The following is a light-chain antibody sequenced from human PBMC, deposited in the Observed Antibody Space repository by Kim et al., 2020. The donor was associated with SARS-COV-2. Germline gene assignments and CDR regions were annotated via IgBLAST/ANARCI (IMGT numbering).Light chain of an antibody. J-gene: IGKJ4*01. CDR2: GTS. Sequence: DIQMTQSPSSVSASIGDRVTITCRASQGIGSWLAWYQQKPGRAPNLLIYGTSTLQINVPSRFSGSGSGTDFTLTISSLQPEDFATYYCQQSNSFSPLTFGGGTKVDIK. CDR1: QGIGSW. CDR3: QQSNSFSPLT. V-gene: IGKV1-12*01.